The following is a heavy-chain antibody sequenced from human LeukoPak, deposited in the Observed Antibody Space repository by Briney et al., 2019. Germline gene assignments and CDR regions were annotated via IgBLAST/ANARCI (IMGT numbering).Heavy chain of an antibody. CDR3: ARELDGDYAVY. V-gene: IGHV4-30-4*01. Sequence: PSQTLSLTCTVSGDSISSGDYYWSWIRQPPGKGLEWIGYIYYSGSTYYNPSLKSRVTISVDTSKNQFSLKLSSVTAADTAVYYCARELDGDYAVYWGQGTLVTVSS. CDR1: GDSISSGDYY. J-gene: IGHJ4*02. D-gene: IGHD4-17*01. CDR2: IYYSGST.